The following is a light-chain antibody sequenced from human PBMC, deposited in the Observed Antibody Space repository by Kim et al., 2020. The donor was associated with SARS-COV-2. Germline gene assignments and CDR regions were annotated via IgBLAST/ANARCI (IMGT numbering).Light chain of an antibody. CDR2: GKN. V-gene: IGLV3-19*01. CDR1: GLRSYY. Sequence: SSELTQDPAVSVALGQTVRITCQGDGLRSYYASWYQQKPGQAPVLVIYGKNNRPSGIPDRFSGSSSGNTASLIITGAQAEDEADYYCNSRDSSGNHYVFGTGTKVTVL. CDR3: NSRDSSGNHYV. J-gene: IGLJ1*01.